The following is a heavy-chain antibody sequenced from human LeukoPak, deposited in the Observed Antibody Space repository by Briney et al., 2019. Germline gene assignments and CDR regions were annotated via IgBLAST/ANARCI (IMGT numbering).Heavy chain of an antibody. J-gene: IGHJ6*04. CDR3: ARDPAGASV. CDR1: GFTVSNNY. Sequence: GGALRLSCAASGFTVSNNYMSWVRQAPGKGLEWISVIYSGGSTYYADSVKRRFTISRDNSKNTVYPQMNGLTDEDTAVYYCARDPAGASVWGKGTTVTVSS. CDR2: IYSGGST. D-gene: IGHD2-2*01. V-gene: IGHV3-53*01.